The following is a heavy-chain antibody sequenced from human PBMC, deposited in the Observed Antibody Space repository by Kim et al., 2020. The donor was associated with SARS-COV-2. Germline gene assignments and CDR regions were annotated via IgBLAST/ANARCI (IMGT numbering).Heavy chain of an antibody. Sequence: SETLSLTCAVYGGSFSGYYWSWIRQPPGKGLEWIGEINHSGSTNYNPSLKSRVTISVDTSKNQFSLKLSSVTAADTAVYYCARVYSSSWYRMSWFDPWGQGTLVTVSS. CDR3: ARVYSSSWYRMSWFDP. D-gene: IGHD6-13*01. V-gene: IGHV4-34*01. J-gene: IGHJ5*02. CDR2: INHSGST. CDR1: GGSFSGYY.